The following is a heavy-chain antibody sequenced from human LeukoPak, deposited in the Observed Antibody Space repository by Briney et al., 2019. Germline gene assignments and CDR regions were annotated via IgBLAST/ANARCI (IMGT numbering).Heavy chain of an antibody. J-gene: IGHJ4*02. CDR2: INPNSGGT. D-gene: IGHD3-22*01. Sequence: ASVKVSCKASGYTFTGYYMHWVRQAPRQGLEWMGWINPNSGGTNYAQKFQGRVTMTRDTSISTAYMELSRLRSDDTAVYYCARDPNYYDSSGYLKWGQGTLVTVSS. CDR3: ARDPNYYDSSGYLK. V-gene: IGHV1-2*02. CDR1: GYTFTGYY.